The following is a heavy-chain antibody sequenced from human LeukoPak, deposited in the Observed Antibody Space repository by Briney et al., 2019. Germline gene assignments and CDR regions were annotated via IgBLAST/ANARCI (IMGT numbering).Heavy chain of an antibody. Sequence: SETLSLTCTVSGGSVSSGSYYWTWIRQPPGKGLEWNGYIYYSGSTNYNPSLKSRVTISVDTSKNQFSLKLSSVTAADTAVYYCPRLGYSGYDWSRYYYYGMDVWGQGTTVTVSS. D-gene: IGHD5-12*01. V-gene: IGHV4-61*01. CDR2: IYYSGST. CDR3: PRLGYSGYDWSRYYYYGMDV. J-gene: IGHJ6*02. CDR1: GGSVSSGSYY.